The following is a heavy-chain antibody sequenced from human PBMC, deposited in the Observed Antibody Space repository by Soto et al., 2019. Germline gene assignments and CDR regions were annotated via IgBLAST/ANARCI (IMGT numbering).Heavy chain of an antibody. CDR3: AIANYGDNDY. D-gene: IGHD4-17*01. V-gene: IGHV1-18*01. Sequence: QVQLVQSGAEVKKPGASVKVSCKAPGYIFPSCTISWVRQAPGQGLEWMGWISAYNGNIKDAQKFQGGFTMTTDTSTSTAYMERRSLTSDDTAMYYCAIANYGDNDYWGQGTLVTVSS. CDR2: ISAYNGNI. CDR1: GYIFPSCT. J-gene: IGHJ4*02.